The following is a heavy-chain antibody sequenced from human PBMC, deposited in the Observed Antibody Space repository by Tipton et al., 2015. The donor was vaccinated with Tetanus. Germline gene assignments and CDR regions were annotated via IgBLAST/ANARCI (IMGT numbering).Heavy chain of an antibody. CDR3: ARGPGSSGWYFWFDP. Sequence: TLSLTCAVYGGSFSGYYWSWIRQPPGKGLEWIGEINHSGSTNYNPSLKSRVTISVDTSKNQFSLKLSSVTAADTAVYYCARGPGSSGWYFWFDPWGQGTLVTVSS. CDR1: GGSFSGYY. D-gene: IGHD6-19*01. J-gene: IGHJ5*02. CDR2: INHSGST. V-gene: IGHV4-34*01.